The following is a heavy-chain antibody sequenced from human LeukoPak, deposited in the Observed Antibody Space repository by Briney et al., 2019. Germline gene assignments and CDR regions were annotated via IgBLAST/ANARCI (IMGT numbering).Heavy chain of an antibody. CDR3: ARLLSGWYLADY. Sequence: GGSLRLSCAASGFTFSNYNMFWARQAPGKGLEWVSYITSSSNTVHYADSVKGRFTLSRDNAKSSLYLQMNSLRAEDTAIYYCARLLSGWYLADYWGQGTLVTVSS. CDR1: GFTFSNYN. D-gene: IGHD6-19*01. J-gene: IGHJ4*02. V-gene: IGHV3-48*01. CDR2: ITSSSNTV.